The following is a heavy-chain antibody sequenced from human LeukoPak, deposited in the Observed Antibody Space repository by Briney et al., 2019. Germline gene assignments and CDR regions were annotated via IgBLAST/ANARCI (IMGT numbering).Heavy chain of an antibody. CDR1: GFTFSSYA. J-gene: IGHJ6*02. CDR3: AKGDWNDVFDGMDV. D-gene: IGHD1-1*01. CDR2: ISGSGGST. Sequence: GGSLRLSCAASGFTFSSYAMSWVRQAPGKGLEWVSAISGSGGSTYYADSVKGRFTISRDNSKNTLYLQMNSLRTEDTAVYYCAKGDWNDVFDGMDVWGQGTTVTVSS. V-gene: IGHV3-23*01.